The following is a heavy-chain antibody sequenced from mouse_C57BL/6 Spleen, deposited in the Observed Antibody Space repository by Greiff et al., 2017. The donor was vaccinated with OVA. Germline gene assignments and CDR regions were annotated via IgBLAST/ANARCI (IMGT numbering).Heavy chain of an antibody. CDR2: IDPSDSYT. D-gene: IGHD1-1*01. CDR1: GYTFTSYW. CDR3: ARRGYYGTSRCFDV. J-gene: IGHJ1*03. Sequence: QVQLQQPGAELVKPGASVKLSCKASGYTFTSYWMQWVKQRPGQGLEWIGEIDPSDSYTNYNQKFKGKATLTVDTSSSTAYMQLSSLTSEDSAVYYCARRGYYGTSRCFDVWGTGTTVTVSS. V-gene: IGHV1-50*01.